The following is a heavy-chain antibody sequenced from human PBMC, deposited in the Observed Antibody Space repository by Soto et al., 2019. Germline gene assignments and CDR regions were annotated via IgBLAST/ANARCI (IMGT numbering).Heavy chain of an antibody. J-gene: IGHJ4*02. V-gene: IGHV5-51*01. D-gene: IGHD6-19*01. CDR1: GYTFSDYL. Sequence: RGESLKISCKGSGYTFSDYLLGWVRQMPGKGLEFMGTIYAGDSETRYSPSFEGQVTMSVDKSINTANLHWTSLKAADTAIYYCARQHPLDSSAWYNWGQGTLVTVS. CDR3: ARQHPLDSSAWYN. CDR2: IYAGDSET.